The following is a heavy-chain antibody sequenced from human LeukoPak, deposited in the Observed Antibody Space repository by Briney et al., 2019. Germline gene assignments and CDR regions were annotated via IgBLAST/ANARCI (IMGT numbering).Heavy chain of an antibody. CDR1: GGSISSYY. D-gene: IGHD5-18*01. CDR3: ARRYSYGLYFDY. J-gene: IGHJ4*02. CDR2: VYSSGST. Sequence: SETLSLTCTVSGGSISSYYWSWIRQPPGKGLEWIGYVYSSGSTNYNPSLKSRVTISVDTSKNQFSLRLSSVTAADTAVYYCARRYSYGLYFDYWGQGTLVTVSS. V-gene: IGHV4-59*01.